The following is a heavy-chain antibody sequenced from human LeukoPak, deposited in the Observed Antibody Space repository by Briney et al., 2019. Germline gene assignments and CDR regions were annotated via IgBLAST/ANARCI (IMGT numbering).Heavy chain of an antibody. CDR1: GFTFSSYA. J-gene: IGHJ3*02. D-gene: IGHD6-19*01. CDR3: AKERTDSSGWLRDAFDI. V-gene: IGHV3-23*01. CDR2: ISGSGGST. Sequence: GGSLRLSCAASGFTFSSYAMSWVRQAPGKGLGWVSAISGSGGSTYYADSVKGRFTISRDNSKNTLYLQMNSLRAEDTAVYYCAKERTDSSGWLRDAFDIWGQGTMVTVSS.